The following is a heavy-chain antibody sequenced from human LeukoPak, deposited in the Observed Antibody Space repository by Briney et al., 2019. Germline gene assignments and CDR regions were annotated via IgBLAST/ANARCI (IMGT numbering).Heavy chain of an antibody. Sequence: TGGSLRLSCAASGFTFSSYEMNWVRQAPGKGLEWVSYISSSGTTKYYADSVKGRFTISRDNAKDSLYVQMNSLRAEDTALYYCARDRRRDGNNYLDYWGQGALVTVSS. CDR2: ISSSGTTK. CDR3: ARDRRRDGNNYLDY. D-gene: IGHD5-24*01. J-gene: IGHJ4*02. CDR1: GFTFSSYE. V-gene: IGHV3-48*03.